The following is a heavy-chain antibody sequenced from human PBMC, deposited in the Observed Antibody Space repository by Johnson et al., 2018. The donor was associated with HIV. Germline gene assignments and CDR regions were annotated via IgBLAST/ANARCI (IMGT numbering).Heavy chain of an antibody. Sequence: QVQLVESGGGVVQPGGSLRLSCAASGFTFSNYGMHWVRQAPGKGLEWVAFIRYDGSNKYYADSVKGRFTISRDNSKNTLYLQMNSLRAEDTAVYYCAKGDYNFWSGDAFDIWGQGTMVTVSS. D-gene: IGHD3-3*01. CDR3: AKGDYNFWSGDAFDI. CDR1: GFTFSNYG. V-gene: IGHV3-30*02. J-gene: IGHJ3*02. CDR2: IRYDGSNK.